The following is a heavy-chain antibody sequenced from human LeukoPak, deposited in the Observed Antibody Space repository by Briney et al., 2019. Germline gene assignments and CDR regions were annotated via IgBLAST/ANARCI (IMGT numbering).Heavy chain of an antibody. J-gene: IGHJ4*02. D-gene: IGHD2-21*02. Sequence: GGSLRLSCAASGFTVSSNYMSWVRQAPGKGLEWVSVIYSGGSTYYADSVKGRFTISRDNSKNTLYLQMNSLRAEDTAVYYCARGDVVVTAQPFDYWGQGTLVTVSS. V-gene: IGHV3-66*01. CDR1: GFTVSSNY. CDR3: ARGDVVVTAQPFDY. CDR2: IYSGGST.